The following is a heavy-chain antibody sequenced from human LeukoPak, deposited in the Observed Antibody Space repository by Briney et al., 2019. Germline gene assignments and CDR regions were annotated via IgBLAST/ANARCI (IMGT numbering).Heavy chain of an antibody. V-gene: IGHV4-59*01. Sequence: SETLSLTCTVSGGSISSYYWSWIRQPPGKGLEWIGYIYYSGSTNYNPSLKSRVTISVDTSKNQFSLKLSSVTAADTAVYYCAGLQVVPAVKAYYYGMDVWGKGTTVTVSS. CDR3: AGLQVVPAVKAYYYGMDV. CDR2: IYYSGST. J-gene: IGHJ6*04. D-gene: IGHD2-2*01. CDR1: GGSISSYY.